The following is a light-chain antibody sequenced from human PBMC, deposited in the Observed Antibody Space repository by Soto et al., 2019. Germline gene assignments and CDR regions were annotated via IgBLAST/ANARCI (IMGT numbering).Light chain of an antibody. J-gene: IGKJ1*01. CDR3: QQTYKTPLT. V-gene: IGKV1-39*01. Sequence: DIQMTKSPSSLSASVGDRFTITCRARKNIINYYIWYQHQPGKEPKLLLYYASSLSSGVPSRFSGSGSGTDFTLTISSLQPEDFATYYCQQTYKTPLTFGQGTKVDIK. CDR2: YAS. CDR1: KNIINY.